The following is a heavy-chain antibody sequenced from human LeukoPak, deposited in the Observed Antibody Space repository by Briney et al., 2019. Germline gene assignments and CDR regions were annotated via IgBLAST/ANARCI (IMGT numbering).Heavy chain of an antibody. CDR3: ARVRDILTGYTTFLDI. CDR1: EFSVGSNY. D-gene: IGHD3-9*01. J-gene: IGHJ3*02. CDR2: IYSGGST. Sequence: GGSLRLSCAASEFSVGSNYMSWVRQAPGKGLEWVSVIYSGGSTYYADSVKGRFTISRDNSKNTLYLQMNSLRAEDTAVYYCARVRDILTGYTTFLDIWGQGTMVTVSS. V-gene: IGHV3-53*01.